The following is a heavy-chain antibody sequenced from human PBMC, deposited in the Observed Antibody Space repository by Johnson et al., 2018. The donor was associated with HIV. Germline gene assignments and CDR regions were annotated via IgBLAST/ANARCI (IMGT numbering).Heavy chain of an antibody. CDR1: GFTFSDYY. J-gene: IGHJ3*01. CDR3: ATVWRNEGRHAFDV. V-gene: IGHV3-11*04. Sequence: QVQVVESGGGLVKPGGSLRLSCAASGFTFSDYYMTWIRQAPGKGLEWVSYISSSGGTIYYTDSVKGRFTISRDNAKNSLYLHMNSLRAEATAVYYCATVWRNEGRHAFDVWGQGTMVTVSS. D-gene: IGHD1-1*01. CDR2: ISSSGGTI.